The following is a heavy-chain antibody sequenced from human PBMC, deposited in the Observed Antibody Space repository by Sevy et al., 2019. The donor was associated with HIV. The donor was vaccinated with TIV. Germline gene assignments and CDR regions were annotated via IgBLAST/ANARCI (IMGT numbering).Heavy chain of an antibody. CDR2: IKEDGSDK. CDR3: ARDKNHYDRSVYYDAFDI. D-gene: IGHD3-22*01. V-gene: IGHV3-7*03. Sequence: GGSLRLSCAASGFTLSSFWMTWVRQAPGKGLEWVGNIKEDGSDKNYLDSVKGRFTISRDNAKNSLYLQMNSLRAEDTAVYYCARDKNHYDRSVYYDAFDIWGQGTMVTVSS. J-gene: IGHJ3*02. CDR1: GFTLSSFW.